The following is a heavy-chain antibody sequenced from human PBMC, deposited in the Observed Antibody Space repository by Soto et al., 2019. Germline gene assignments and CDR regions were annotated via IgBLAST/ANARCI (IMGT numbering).Heavy chain of an antibody. J-gene: IGHJ3*02. CDR3: ARESGVSPYNGNDAFDI. D-gene: IGHD1-1*01. V-gene: IGHV3-66*02. CDR2: IYSGGST. Sequence: GGSLRLSCAASGFTVSSNYMSWVRQAPGKGLEWVSVIYSGGSTYYADSVKGRFTISRDNSKNTLYLQMNSLRAEDTAVYYCARESGVSPYNGNDAFDIWGQGTMVTVSS. CDR1: GFTVSSNY.